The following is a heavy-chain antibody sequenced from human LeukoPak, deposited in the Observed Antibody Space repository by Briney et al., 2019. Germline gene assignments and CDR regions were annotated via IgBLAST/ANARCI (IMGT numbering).Heavy chain of an antibody. Sequence: GGSLRLSCSASGFTFSNYAIRWVRQAPGKGLDYVSVISSNGDSTYYADSVEGRFSISRDNSKSTLYLQMNSLRAEDTAVYCCVKQGPYTSSWYFEYWGLGTLVTVSS. J-gene: IGHJ4*02. CDR1: GFTFSNYA. CDR3: VKQGPYTSSWYFEY. CDR2: ISSNGDST. V-gene: IGHV3-64D*06. D-gene: IGHD6-13*01.